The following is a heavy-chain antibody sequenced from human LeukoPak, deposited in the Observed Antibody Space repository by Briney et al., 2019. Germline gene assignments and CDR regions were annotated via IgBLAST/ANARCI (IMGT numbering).Heavy chain of an antibody. V-gene: IGHV3-48*03. J-gene: IGHJ5*02. CDR1: GFTFSTYE. Sequence: PGGSLRLSCAASGFTFSTYEMNWVRQAPGKGLEWVSYISSSGSTIDYADSVKGRFTISRDNAKNSLYLQMNSLRAEDTAVYYCARDGLGYSGAFGHWFDPWGQGTLVTVSS. D-gene: IGHD3-10*01. CDR3: ARDGLGYSGAFGHWFDP. CDR2: ISSSGSTI.